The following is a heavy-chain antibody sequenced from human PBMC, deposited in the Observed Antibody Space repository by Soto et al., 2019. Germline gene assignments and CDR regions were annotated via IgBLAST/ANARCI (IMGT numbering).Heavy chain of an antibody. D-gene: IGHD3-10*01. CDR1: GFTFSSYA. J-gene: IGHJ4*02. Sequence: PGGSLRLSCAASGFTFSSYAMSWVRQAPGKGLEWVSAISGSGGSTYYADSVKGRFTISRDNSKNTLYLQMSSLRAEDTAVYYCAKLSAVRGVIIIPPDYWGQGTLVTVSS. CDR2: ISGSGGST. V-gene: IGHV3-23*01. CDR3: AKLSAVRGVIIIPPDY.